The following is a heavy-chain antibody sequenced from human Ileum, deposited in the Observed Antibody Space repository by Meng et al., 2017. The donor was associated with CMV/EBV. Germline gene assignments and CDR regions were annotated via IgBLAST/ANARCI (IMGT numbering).Heavy chain of an antibody. J-gene: IGHJ4*02. CDR2: MSPNSGNT. V-gene: IGHV1-8*01. Sequence: YTFPSYDLNWVRQATGQGLEWMGWMSPNSGNTGYAQKFQGRVTMTRNTSISTAYMELSSLRSEDTAVYYCARAPAYYYGSGSYHKDWGQGTLVTVSS. D-gene: IGHD3-10*01. CDR1: YTFPSYD. CDR3: ARAPAYYYGSGSYHKD.